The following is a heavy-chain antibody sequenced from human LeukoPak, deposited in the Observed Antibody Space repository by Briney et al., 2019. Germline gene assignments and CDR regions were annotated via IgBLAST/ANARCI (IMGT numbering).Heavy chain of an antibody. Sequence: PSETLSLTCNVSGDSISSGSFYWGWIRQPPGKGLEWIGSIYYSGSSFDNPALKSRVTISVDTSKNQFSLKLSSVTAADTAVYYCARHRSGWLQSSFDYWGQGTLVTVSS. D-gene: IGHD5-24*01. V-gene: IGHV4-39*01. CDR1: GDSISSGSFY. CDR2: IYYSGSS. J-gene: IGHJ4*02. CDR3: ARHRSGWLQSSFDY.